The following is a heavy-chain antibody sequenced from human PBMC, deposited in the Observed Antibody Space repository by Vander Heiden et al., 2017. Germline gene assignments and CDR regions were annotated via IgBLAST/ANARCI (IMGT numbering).Heavy chain of an antibody. CDR3: ARERTTVTTLDAFDI. Sequence: EVRLVESGGGLVKPGGSLRLSCAASGFTFSTYSMNWVRQAPGKGLEWFSFMSGSSSYIYYAESVKGRFTISRDNAKNSLYLQMNSLRAEDTAVYYCARERTTVTTLDAFDIWGQGTMVTVSS. CDR2: MSGSSSYI. J-gene: IGHJ3*02. CDR1: GFTFSTYS. D-gene: IGHD4-17*01. V-gene: IGHV3-21*06.